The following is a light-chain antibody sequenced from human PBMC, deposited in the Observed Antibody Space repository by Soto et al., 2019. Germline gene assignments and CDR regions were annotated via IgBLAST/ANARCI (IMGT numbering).Light chain of an antibody. V-gene: IGKV3D-15*01. Sequence: EIVMTQSPPTLSVSPAERATLSCRASQSVGSKLAWYQQRPGQAPRLLIYDASNRATGIPARFSGSGSGTEFSLTISSLQSEDFAVYSGQQYGDWPGAFGGGTKVEIK. CDR3: QQYGDWPGA. J-gene: IGKJ4*01. CDR2: DAS. CDR1: QSVGSK.